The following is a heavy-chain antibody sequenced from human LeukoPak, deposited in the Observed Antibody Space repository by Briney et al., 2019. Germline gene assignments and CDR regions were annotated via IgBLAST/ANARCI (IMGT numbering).Heavy chain of an antibody. CDR3: ARRQEPRGGGYYYYYYYMDV. CDR1: GGSFSGYY. CDR2: INHSGST. Sequence: PSETLSLTCAVYGGSFSGYYWSWIRQPPGKGLEWIGEINHSGSTNYNPSLKSRVTISVDTSKNQFSLKLSSVTAADTAVYYCARRQEPRGGGYYYYYYYMDVWGKGTTVTISS. J-gene: IGHJ6*03. V-gene: IGHV4-34*01. D-gene: IGHD2-15*01.